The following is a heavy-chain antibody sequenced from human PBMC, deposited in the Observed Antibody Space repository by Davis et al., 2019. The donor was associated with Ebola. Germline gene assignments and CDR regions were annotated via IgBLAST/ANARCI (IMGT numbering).Heavy chain of an antibody. CDR1: GGSISSGGYY. CDR2: IYHSGST. Sequence: MPSETLSLTCTVSGGSISSGGYYWSWIRQPPGKGLEWIGYIYHSGSTYYNPSLKSRVTISVDRSKNQFSLKLSSVTAADTAVYYCARGGYYYGSGSYYLGPVDYWGQGTLVTVSS. CDR3: ARGGYYYGSGSYYLGPVDY. V-gene: IGHV4-30-2*01. J-gene: IGHJ4*02. D-gene: IGHD3-10*01.